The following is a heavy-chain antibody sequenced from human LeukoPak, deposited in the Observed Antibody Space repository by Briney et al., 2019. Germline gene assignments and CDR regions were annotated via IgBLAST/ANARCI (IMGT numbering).Heavy chain of an antibody. Sequence: GGSLRLSCAASGFTFSNYWMHWFRQAPGKGLVWVSRINSDGSSTSYADSVKGRFTISRDNSKNTLYLQMNSLRAEDMAVYYCARYDFWSGYFDYWGQGTLVTVSS. CDR2: INSDGSST. D-gene: IGHD3-3*01. CDR3: ARYDFWSGYFDY. CDR1: GFTFSNYW. J-gene: IGHJ4*02. V-gene: IGHV3-74*01.